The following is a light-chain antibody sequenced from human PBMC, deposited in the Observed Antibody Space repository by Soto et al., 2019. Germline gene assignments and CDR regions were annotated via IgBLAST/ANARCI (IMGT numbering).Light chain of an antibody. CDR3: LQDYNYPRT. CDR2: GAS. Sequence: AVQMTQSPSSLSASVGDRVTITCRASQGIRNDLGWYQQKPGKAPRLLIYGASTLQSGVPSRFSGSGSGTDFTLTISSLQPEDFATYYCLQDYNYPRTFGQGTKVEIK. CDR1: QGIRND. J-gene: IGKJ1*01. V-gene: IGKV1-6*01.